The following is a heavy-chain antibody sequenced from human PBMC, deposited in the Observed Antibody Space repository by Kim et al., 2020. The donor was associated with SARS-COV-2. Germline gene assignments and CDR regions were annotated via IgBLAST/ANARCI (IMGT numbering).Heavy chain of an antibody. D-gene: IGHD1-26*01. J-gene: IGHJ4*02. CDR3: AHRPSRVGASGFDY. Sequence: YSPSLKGRLPITKDTSKNQVVLTMTNMDPVDTATYYCAHRPSRVGASGFDYWGQGTLVTVSS. V-gene: IGHV2-5*01.